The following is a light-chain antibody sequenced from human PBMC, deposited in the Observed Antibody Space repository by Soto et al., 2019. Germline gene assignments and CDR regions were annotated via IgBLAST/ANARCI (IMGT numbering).Light chain of an antibody. Sequence: EIGMTQSPATLSVSPGERATLSCRASQSVSSNLAWYQQKPGQAPRLLIYGASTRATGIPARFSGSESGTEFTLTISSLQSEDFAVYYCQQYNNWPPTFGQGPKVEIK. CDR2: GAS. J-gene: IGKJ1*01. V-gene: IGKV3-15*01. CDR3: QQYNNWPPT. CDR1: QSVSSN.